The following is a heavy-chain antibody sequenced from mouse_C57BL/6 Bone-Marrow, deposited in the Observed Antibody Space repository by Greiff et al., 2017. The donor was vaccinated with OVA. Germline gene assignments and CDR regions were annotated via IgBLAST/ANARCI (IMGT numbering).Heavy chain of an antibody. Sequence: EVKLVESGGGLVQPKGSLKLSCAASGFSFNTYAMNWVRQAPGKGLEWVARIRSKSNDYATYYAASVKDRFTISRDDSESMRYLQMNNLKTEDTAMYYCVRHRWYFDVWGTGTTVTVSS. CDR2: IRSKSNDYAT. J-gene: IGHJ1*03. CDR1: GFSFNTYA. V-gene: IGHV10-1*01. CDR3: VRHRWYFDV.